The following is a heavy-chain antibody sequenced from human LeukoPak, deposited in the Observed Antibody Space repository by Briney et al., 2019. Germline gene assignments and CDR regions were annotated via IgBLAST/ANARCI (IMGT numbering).Heavy chain of an antibody. CDR2: INPSDGDT. V-gene: IGHV1-2*02. CDR3: ARDCSGADCYSGNAFDI. CDR1: GYTFTDYY. J-gene: IGHJ3*02. Sequence: ASVKVSCKTSGYTFTDYYMQWVRQAPGQGPEWMGWINPSDGDTKSARKFQGRVTMTRDTSISTAYLELSRLTSDDTAIYYCARDCSGADCYSGNAFDIWSQGTMVTVSS. D-gene: IGHD2-15*01.